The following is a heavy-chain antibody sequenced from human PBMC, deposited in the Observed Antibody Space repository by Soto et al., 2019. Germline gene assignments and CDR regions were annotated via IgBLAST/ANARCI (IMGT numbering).Heavy chain of an antibody. Sequence: QVQLEQSGAEVKQPGSSVRVSCKTSGGTVSTYAINWVRQAPGQGLEWMGAIIPLFGTADYSQKFQGRVTITADESTSTAYMELSSLRSDDTAVYFCARPKGTYRSGYYYFDFWGQGTLVTVSS. V-gene: IGHV1-69*01. CDR1: GGTVSTYA. CDR3: ARPKGTYRSGYYYFDF. D-gene: IGHD6-19*01. CDR2: IIPLFGTA. J-gene: IGHJ4*02.